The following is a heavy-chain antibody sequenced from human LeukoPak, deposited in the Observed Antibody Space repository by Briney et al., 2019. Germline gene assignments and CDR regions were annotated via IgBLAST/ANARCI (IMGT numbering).Heavy chain of an antibody. CDR1: GGSFSAYY. CDR2: INHSGST. CDR3: ARHTTRITMIVVVIKGGYFDY. J-gene: IGHJ4*02. D-gene: IGHD3-22*01. V-gene: IGHV4-34*01. Sequence: SETLSLTCAVYGGSFSAYYWTWIRQPPGKGLEWIGEINHSGSTNYNPSLKSRVTISVDTSKNQFSLKLSSVTAADTAVYYCARHTTRITMIVVVIKGGYFDYWGQGTLVTVSS.